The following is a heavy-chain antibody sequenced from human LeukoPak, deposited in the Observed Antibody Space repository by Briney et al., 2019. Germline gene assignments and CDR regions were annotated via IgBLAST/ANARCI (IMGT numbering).Heavy chain of an antibody. J-gene: IGHJ4*02. Sequence: GGSLRLSCAVSGFTFSTYSMNWVRQAPGKGLEWVSSISSSSYIYYADSVKGRFTISRDNAKNSLYLQMNSLRVEDTAVYYCGSMVREGEDYWGQGTLVTVSS. V-gene: IGHV3-21*01. D-gene: IGHD3-10*01. CDR2: ISSSSYI. CDR1: GFTFSTYS. CDR3: GSMVREGEDY.